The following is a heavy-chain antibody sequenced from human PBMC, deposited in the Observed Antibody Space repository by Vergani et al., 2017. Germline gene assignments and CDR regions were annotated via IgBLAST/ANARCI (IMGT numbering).Heavy chain of an antibody. D-gene: IGHD6-19*01. V-gene: IGHV4-39*01. CDR1: ADSISSGSYY. Sequence: QLQLQQSGPGLVKPSETLFLTCTVSADSISSGSYYWGWIRQPPGKSLGWIGSIYYSGLTYYNPSLKSRVAISVDTSKNQFSLKVTSVTAADTAVYFCARQRPGSGWSPGDFDDWGQGILVTVTS. CDR2: IYYSGLT. J-gene: IGHJ4*02. CDR3: ARQRPGSGWSPGDFDD.